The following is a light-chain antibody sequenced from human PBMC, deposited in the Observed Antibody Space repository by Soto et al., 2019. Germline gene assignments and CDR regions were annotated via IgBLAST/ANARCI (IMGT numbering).Light chain of an antibody. J-gene: IGKJ5*01. CDR2: GAS. Sequence: EIVLTQSPCTLSLSAGERATLSCRASQSVTSTYLGWYQQKPGQAPSLLIYGASSRATGIPERFSGSGSGTDFTLTISRLEPEDFALYYCQQYVSPPITFGQGTRLEIK. V-gene: IGKV3-20*01. CDR1: QSVTSTY. CDR3: QQYVSPPIT.